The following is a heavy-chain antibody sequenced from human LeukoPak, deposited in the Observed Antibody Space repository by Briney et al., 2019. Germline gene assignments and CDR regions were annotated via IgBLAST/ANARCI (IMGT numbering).Heavy chain of an antibody. CDR1: GGSISSSSYY. D-gene: IGHD1-26*01. V-gene: IGHV4-39*07. Sequence: SETLSLTCTVSGGSISSSSYYWGWIRQPPGKGLEWIGSIYYSGSTYYNPSLKSRVTISVDTSKNQFSLKLSSVTAADTAVYYCARMNSGSYRTHFDYWGQGTLVTVSS. J-gene: IGHJ4*02. CDR2: IYYSGST. CDR3: ARMNSGSYRTHFDY.